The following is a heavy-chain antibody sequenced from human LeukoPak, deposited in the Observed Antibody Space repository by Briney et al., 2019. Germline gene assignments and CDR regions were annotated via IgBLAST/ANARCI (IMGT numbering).Heavy chain of an antibody. V-gene: IGHV4-39*01. D-gene: IGHD2-2*01. Sequence: SETLSLTCTVSGGSISSSSYYWGWIRQPPGKGLEWIGSIYYSGSTYYNPSLKSRVTISVDTSKNQFSLKLSSVTAADTAVYYCARQLGYCSSTSCNYGMDVWGQGTTVTVSS. CDR3: ARQLGYCSSTSCNYGMDV. CDR2: IYYSGST. CDR1: GGSISSSSYY. J-gene: IGHJ6*02.